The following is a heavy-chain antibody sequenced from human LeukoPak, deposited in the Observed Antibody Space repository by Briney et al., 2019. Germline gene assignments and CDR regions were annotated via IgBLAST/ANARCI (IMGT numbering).Heavy chain of an antibody. CDR2: ISGSGDGT. CDR3: ANSRTQTLVGATLDY. Sequence: PGGSLRLSCAASGFTLSSYAMSWVRQAPGKGLEWVSTISGSGDGTYYADSVKGRFTISRDSSKDTLYLLMNSLGAEDTAVYYCANSRTQTLVGATLDYWGQGTLVTVSS. D-gene: IGHD1-26*01. CDR1: GFTLSSYA. J-gene: IGHJ4*02. V-gene: IGHV3-23*01.